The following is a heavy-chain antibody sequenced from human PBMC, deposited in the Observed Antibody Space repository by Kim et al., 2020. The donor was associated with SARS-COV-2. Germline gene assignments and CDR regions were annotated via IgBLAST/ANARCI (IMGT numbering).Heavy chain of an antibody. V-gene: IGHV5-10-1*01. Sequence: GESLKISCKGSGYSFTSYWISWVRQMPGKGLEWMGRIDPSDSYTNYSPSFQGHVTISADKSISTAYLQWSSLKASDTAMYYCARHGRATMVRGVSSDPWGQGTLVTVSS. CDR2: IDPSDSYT. J-gene: IGHJ5*02. CDR3: ARHGRATMVRGVSSDP. CDR1: GYSFTSYW. D-gene: IGHD3-10*01.